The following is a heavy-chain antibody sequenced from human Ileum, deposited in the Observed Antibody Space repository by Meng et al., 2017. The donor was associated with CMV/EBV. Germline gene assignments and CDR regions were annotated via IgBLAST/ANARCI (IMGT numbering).Heavy chain of an antibody. CDR2: IHTSGTT. V-gene: IGHV4-4*07. CDR3: AREKSSCTSSTCYGVDS. CDR1: DGSISSYY. J-gene: IGHJ4*02. Sequence: VPLQEAGPGLGQPSETLSLTCTVSDGSISSYYWSWIRQSAGKGLEWIGRIHTSGTTNYNPSLKSRVTLSLDTSKDQFSLKLTSVTAADTAVYYCAREKSSCTSSTCYGVDSWGQGTLVTVSS. D-gene: IGHD2-2*01.